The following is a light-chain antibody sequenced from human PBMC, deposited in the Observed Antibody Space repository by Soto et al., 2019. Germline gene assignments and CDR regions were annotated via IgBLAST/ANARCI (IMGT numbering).Light chain of an antibody. CDR1: SSDVGRYDY. Sequence: QSVLTQPASVSGSPGQSISISCTGTSSDVGRYDYVSWYQQHPGKAPQLIIFEVSNRPSGVSNRFSGSKSGNTASLTISGRQAEDEADYYCSSYTSSSTPVFGGGTKLTVL. CDR3: SSYTSSSTPV. J-gene: IGLJ2*01. V-gene: IGLV2-14*01. CDR2: EVS.